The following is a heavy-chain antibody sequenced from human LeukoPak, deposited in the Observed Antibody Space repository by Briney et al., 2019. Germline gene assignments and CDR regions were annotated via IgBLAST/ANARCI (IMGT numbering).Heavy chain of an antibody. CDR1: XYTFTXYY. J-gene: IGHJ4*02. V-gene: IGHV1-46*01. CDR3: ARAGRIAARPTPAPFDY. CDR2: INPSGGST. D-gene: IGHD6-6*01. Sequence: KVXCXXSXYTFTXYYMHWVRQAPGQGLEWMGIINPSGGSTSYAQKFQGRVTMTRDTSTGTVYMELSSLRSEDTAVYYCARAGRIAARPTPAPFDYWGQGTLVTVSS.